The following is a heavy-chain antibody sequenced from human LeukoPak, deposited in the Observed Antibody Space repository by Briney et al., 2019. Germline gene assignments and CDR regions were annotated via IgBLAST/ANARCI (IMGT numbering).Heavy chain of an antibody. CDR3: ARHAGGVYDILTGYYNDYGMDV. D-gene: IGHD3-9*01. CDR2: IYYSGST. Sequence: PSETLSLTCTVSGGSIKSYYWSWIRQPPGKGLEWIGYIYYSGSTNYNPSLKSRVTISVDTSKNQFSLKLSSVTAADTAVYYCARHAGGVYDILTGYYNDYGMDVWGQGTTVTVSS. J-gene: IGHJ6*02. CDR1: GGSIKSYY. V-gene: IGHV4-59*08.